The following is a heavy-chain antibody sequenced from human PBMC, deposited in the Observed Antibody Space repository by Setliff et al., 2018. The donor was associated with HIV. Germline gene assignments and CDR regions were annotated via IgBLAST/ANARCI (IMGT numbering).Heavy chain of an antibody. J-gene: IGHJ6*03. Sequence: SETLSLTCAVYGASISSSNAYWGWIREPPGRRLEWLGSIYQSGSTSYNPSLSIRLTISVETSKNQVSLRLSSVTAADTGVYYCARHRDPPGSSWIYYYYYMDLWGEGTTVTVSS. CDR3: ARHRDPPGSSWIYYYYYMDL. V-gene: IGHV4-39*01. CDR2: IYQSGST. CDR1: GASISSSNAY. D-gene: IGHD6-13*01.